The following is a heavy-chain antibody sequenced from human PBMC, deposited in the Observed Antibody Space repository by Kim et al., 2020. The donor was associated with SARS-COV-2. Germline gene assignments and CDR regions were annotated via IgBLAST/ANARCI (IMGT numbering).Heavy chain of an antibody. CDR3: ARDPYSGSPIDY. V-gene: IGHV4-4*02. Sequence: NSNPSLKSRVTISVDKSKNQFSLKLSSVTAADTAVYYCARDPYSGSPIDYWGQGTLVTVSS. D-gene: IGHD1-26*01. J-gene: IGHJ4*02.